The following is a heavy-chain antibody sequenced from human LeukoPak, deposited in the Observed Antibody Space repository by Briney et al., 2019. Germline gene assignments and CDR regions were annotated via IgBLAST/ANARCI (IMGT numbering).Heavy chain of an antibody. CDR2: MYYSGST. J-gene: IGHJ6*03. CDR1: GGSISTSSYY. D-gene: IGHD4-17*01. V-gene: IGHV4-39*02. Sequence: SETLSLTCTVSGGSISTSSYYWGWIRQPPGKGLEWIGSMYYSGSTYYNPSLKSRVTISVDTSKNQFSLKLSSVTAADTAVYYCARETSVSTIDYYYYYMDVWGKGTTVTISS. CDR3: ARETSVSTIDYYYYYMDV.